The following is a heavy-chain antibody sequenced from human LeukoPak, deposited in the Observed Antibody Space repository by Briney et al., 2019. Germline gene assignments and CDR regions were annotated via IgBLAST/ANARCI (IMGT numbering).Heavy chain of an antibody. Sequence: GGSLRLSCAASGFTFSSYAMNWVRQAPGKGLEWVSVISGSGGSTYYADSVKGRFTISRDNAKNTLYLQMNSLRAEDTAVYYCARRAGAYSHPYDYWGQGTLVTVSS. CDR3: ARRAGAYSHPYDY. J-gene: IGHJ4*02. D-gene: IGHD4/OR15-4a*01. CDR1: GFTFSSYA. V-gene: IGHV3-23*01. CDR2: ISGSGGST.